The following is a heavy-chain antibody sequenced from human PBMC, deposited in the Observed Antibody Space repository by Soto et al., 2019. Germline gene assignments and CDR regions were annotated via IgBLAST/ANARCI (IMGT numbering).Heavy chain of an antibody. V-gene: IGHV3-53*01. Sequence: GGSLRLSXAASGFSVSSSYMSWVRQAPGKGLEWVSVIYSGVSTYYADSVTGRFTISRDNSKNTLYLQMNSLRAEDTAVYYCARNLGWNYPHDAFDIWGQGTMVTVSS. CDR2: IYSGVST. D-gene: IGHD1-7*01. CDR1: GFSVSSSY. J-gene: IGHJ3*02. CDR3: ARNLGWNYPHDAFDI.